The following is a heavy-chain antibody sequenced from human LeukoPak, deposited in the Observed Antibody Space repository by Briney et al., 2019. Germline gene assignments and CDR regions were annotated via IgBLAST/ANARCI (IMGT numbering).Heavy chain of an antibody. CDR2: VRSKIYAETT. D-gene: IGHD6-6*01. CDR3: QKYSSSSFDF. CDR1: GFTFGDYA. V-gene: IGHV3-49*03. J-gene: IGHJ4*02. Sequence: GRSLRLSCTGSGFTFGDYAISWFRQAPGKGLEWVSFVRSKIYAETTEYAASVKGRFTISRDDSKSIAYLQVNSLKTEDTAVYYCQKYSSSSFDFWGQGTLVTVSS.